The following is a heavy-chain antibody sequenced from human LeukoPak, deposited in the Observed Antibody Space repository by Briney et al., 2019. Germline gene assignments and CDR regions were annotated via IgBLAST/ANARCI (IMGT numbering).Heavy chain of an antibody. CDR1: GYIFTGYY. CDR3: AKSSAYSGYEVDY. Sequence: ASVKVSCKASGYIFTGYYMHWVRQAPGQGLEWMGWINPNSGGTNYAQKFQGRVTMTRDTSISTAYMELSRLRSDDTAIYYCAKSSAYSGYEVDYWGQGSLVTVSS. V-gene: IGHV1-2*02. CDR2: INPNSGGT. D-gene: IGHD5-12*01. J-gene: IGHJ4*02.